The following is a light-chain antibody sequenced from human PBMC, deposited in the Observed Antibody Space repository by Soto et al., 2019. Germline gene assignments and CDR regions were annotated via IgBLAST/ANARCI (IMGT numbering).Light chain of an antibody. CDR2: DAS. CDR1: QSISSW. J-gene: IGKJ1*01. CDR3: QQYSNYSAWT. Sequence: DIQMTQSPSTLSASVGDRVTITCRASQSISSWLAWYQQKPGKAPKLLIYDASSLESGVPSRFGGSGSGTEFTLTISSLQPDDFATYYCQQYSNYSAWTFGQGTKVDNK. V-gene: IGKV1-5*01.